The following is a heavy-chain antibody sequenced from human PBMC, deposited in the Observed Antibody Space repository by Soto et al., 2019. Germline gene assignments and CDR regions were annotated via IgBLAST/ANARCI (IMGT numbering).Heavy chain of an antibody. CDR2: IYHSGST. CDR1: GGSISSGGYS. D-gene: IGHD3-22*01. V-gene: IGHV4-30-2*01. J-gene: IGHJ4*02. Sequence: SETLSLSCAVSGGSISSGGYSWSWIRQPPGKGLEWIGYIYHSGSTYYNPSLKSRVTISVDRSKNQFSLKLSSVTAADSAVYYCARVEDYYDRSGYSVWGQGTLVTVSS. CDR3: ARVEDYYDRSGYSV.